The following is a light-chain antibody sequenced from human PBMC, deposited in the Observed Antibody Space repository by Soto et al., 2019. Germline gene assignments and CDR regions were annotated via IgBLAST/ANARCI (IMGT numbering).Light chain of an antibody. CDR1: TGAVSSGFY. CDR2: STT. J-gene: IGLJ3*02. V-gene: IGLV7-43*01. Sequence: QTVVTQEPSLTVSPGGTVTLTCASSTGAVSSGFYPNWIQQKPGQPPRPLVYSTTNRRSWTPARFSGSLLEGKAALTLSGAQPEDEADYYCLLYFGGVWMFGGGTKLTVL. CDR3: LLYFGGVWM.